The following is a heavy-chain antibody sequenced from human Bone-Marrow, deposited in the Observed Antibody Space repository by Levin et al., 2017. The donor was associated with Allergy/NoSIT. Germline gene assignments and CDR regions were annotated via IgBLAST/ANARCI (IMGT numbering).Heavy chain of an antibody. D-gene: IGHD5-18*01. CDR3: ARGLEAAMAPHYSDH. CDR2: IFYTGGT. J-gene: IGHJ4*02. Sequence: SETLSLTCTVSGGSVSSTSHFWGWIRQPPGKGLEWIGSIFYTGGTFYTPSLKSRVTISIDTSKNQFSLRLSSMTAADTAMYYCARGLEAAMAPHYSDHWGQGILVIVSS. CDR1: GGSVSSTSHF. V-gene: IGHV4-39*07.